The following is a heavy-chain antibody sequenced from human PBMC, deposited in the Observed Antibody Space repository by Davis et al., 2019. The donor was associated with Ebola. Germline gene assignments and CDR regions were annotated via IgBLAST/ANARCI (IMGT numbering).Heavy chain of an antibody. CDR2: ISGSGGST. J-gene: IGHJ3*01. Sequence: GGSLRLSCAASGFTFSNYAMHWVRQAPGKGLEWVSAISGSGGSTYYADSVKGRFTISRDNSKNTLHLQMNSLRVEDTAIYYCAKDTSNVWFDVWGQGTMVTVSS. V-gene: IGHV3-23*01. CDR1: GFTFSNYA. CDR3: AKDTSNVWFDV. D-gene: IGHD1-26*01.